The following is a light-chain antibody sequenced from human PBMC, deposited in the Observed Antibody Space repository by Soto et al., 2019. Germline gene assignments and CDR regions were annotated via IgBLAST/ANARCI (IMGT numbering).Light chain of an antibody. CDR2: DVS. CDR3: SSFTSSTTYV. CDR1: SSDVGSHDL. V-gene: IGLV2-14*02. J-gene: IGLJ1*01. Sequence: LTQPASVSGSPGQSIAISCTGTSSDVGSHDLVSWYQQHPGKVPKLIIYDVSSRPSGVSNRFSGSKSGNTASLTISGLQAEDEADYYCSSFTSSTTYVFGTGTKVTVL.